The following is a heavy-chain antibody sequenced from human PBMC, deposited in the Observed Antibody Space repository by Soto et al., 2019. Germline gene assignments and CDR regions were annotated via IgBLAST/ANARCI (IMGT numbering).Heavy chain of an antibody. J-gene: IGHJ5*02. Sequence: PSETLSLTCTVSGGSISTRSHYWGWIRQPPGKGPEWIGNIYYNGKTDYNLSLKSRATISADTSKNQFSLKLTSLTAADTAVYYCARRVEGLVVRWFEPWGQGSLVTVSS. CDR3: ARRVEGLVVRWFEP. D-gene: IGHD2-2*01. CDR1: GGSISTRSHY. CDR2: IYYNGKT. V-gene: IGHV4-39*01.